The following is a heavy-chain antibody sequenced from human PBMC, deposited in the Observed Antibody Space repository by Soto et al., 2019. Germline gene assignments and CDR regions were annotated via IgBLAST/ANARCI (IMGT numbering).Heavy chain of an antibody. J-gene: IGHJ4*02. CDR3: ARGAYVVVVVAATEYYFDY. CDR1: VYTFTSYY. V-gene: IGHV1-46*03. D-gene: IGHD2-15*01. CDR2: INPSGGST. Sequence: GASVKVSCTASVYTFTSYYMQWVRQAPGQGREWMGIINPSGGSTSYAQKFQGRVTMTRDTSTSTVYMELSSLRSEDTAVYYCARGAYVVVVVAATEYYFDYWGQGTLVPVSS.